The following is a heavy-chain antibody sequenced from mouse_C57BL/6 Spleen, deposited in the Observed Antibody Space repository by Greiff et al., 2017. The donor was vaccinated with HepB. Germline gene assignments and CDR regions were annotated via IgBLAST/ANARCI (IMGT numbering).Heavy chain of an antibody. V-gene: IGHV14-4*01. J-gene: IGHJ2*01. Sequence: EVQLQQSGAELVRPGASVKMSCTASGFNIKDYYLHWVKQRTEKGLEWIGWIDPEYGDTGYASKFQGKATITADTSSNTAYLPLSSLTSEDTADYYSTTGDGGYPFDYWGQGTTLTVSS. D-gene: IGHD2-13*01. CDR2: IDPEYGDT. CDR3: TTGDGGYPFDY. CDR1: GFNIKDYY.